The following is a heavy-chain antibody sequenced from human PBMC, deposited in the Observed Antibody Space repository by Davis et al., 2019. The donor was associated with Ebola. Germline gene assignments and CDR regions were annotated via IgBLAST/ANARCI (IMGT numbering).Heavy chain of an antibody. CDR3: ARAQFPTTGDH. J-gene: IGHJ4*02. V-gene: IGHV1-18*01. CDR2: ISAYNGNT. Sequence: SVPVSRMASGYSLTSYFLSGLRQAPRPGLAWWRLISAYNGNTNYAQKLQGRVTMTTDTSTSTAYMEVGSLRSDDTAVYYCARAQFPTTGDHWGQGTLVTVSS. D-gene: IGHD1-1*01. CDR1: GYSLTSYF.